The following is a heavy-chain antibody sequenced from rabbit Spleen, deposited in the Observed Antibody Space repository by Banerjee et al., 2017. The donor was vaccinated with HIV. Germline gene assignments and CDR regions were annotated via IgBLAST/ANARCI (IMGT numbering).Heavy chain of an antibody. CDR2: VDSGDSGYT. J-gene: IGHJ2*01. Sequence: QSLEESGGDLVKPGASLTLTCTASGFSFSTRYWICWVRQAPGKGLEWIACVDSGDSGYTYYTNWAKGRFTISKTSSTTVTLQMTSLTAADTATYFCATSEGFPFYPGYVYFDSFDPWGQGTLVTVS. CDR1: GFSFSTRYW. V-gene: IGHV1S40*01. CDR3: ATSEGFPFYPGYVYFDSFDP. D-gene: IGHD7-1*01.